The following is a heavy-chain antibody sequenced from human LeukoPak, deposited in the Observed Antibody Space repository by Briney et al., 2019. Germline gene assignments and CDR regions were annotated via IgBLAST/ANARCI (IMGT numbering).Heavy chain of an antibody. CDR1: GGSISSYY. CDR2: IYYSGST. Sequence: SETLSLTCTVSGGSISSYYWSWIRQAPGKGLEWIGYIYYSGSTNYNPSLKSRVTISVDTSKNQFSLKLSSVTAADTAVYYCARSGGYDFWSGYYYYYMDVWGKGTTVTVSS. CDR3: ARSGGYDFWSGYYYYYMDV. V-gene: IGHV4-59*01. D-gene: IGHD3-3*01. J-gene: IGHJ6*03.